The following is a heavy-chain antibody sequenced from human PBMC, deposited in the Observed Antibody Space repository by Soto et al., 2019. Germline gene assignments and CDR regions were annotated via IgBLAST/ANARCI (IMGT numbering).Heavy chain of an antibody. CDR3: ARGLIAALSEYFQH. D-gene: IGHD6-6*01. V-gene: IGHV3-48*02. CDR1: GFTFSSYS. Sequence: GGSLRLSCAASGFTFSSYSMNWVRQAPGKGLEWVSYISSSSYTIYYADSVKGRFTISRDNAEKSLYLQMNSLRDDDTAVYYCARGLIAALSEYFQHWGQGTLVTVSS. J-gene: IGHJ1*01. CDR2: ISSSSYTI.